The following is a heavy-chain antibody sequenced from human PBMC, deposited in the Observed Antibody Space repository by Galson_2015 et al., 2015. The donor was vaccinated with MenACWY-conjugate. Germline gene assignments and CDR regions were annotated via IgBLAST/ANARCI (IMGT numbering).Heavy chain of an antibody. V-gene: IGHV3-21*01. D-gene: IGHD6-13*01. Sequence: SLRLSCAASGFTFSSYSMNWVRQAPGKGLEWVSSLSSSSSYIYYADSVKGRFTISRDNAKNSLYLQMNSLRAEDTAVYYCARDQIAAAGTNDYWGQGTLVTVSS. CDR2: LSSSSSYI. J-gene: IGHJ4*02. CDR1: GFTFSSYS. CDR3: ARDQIAAAGTNDY.